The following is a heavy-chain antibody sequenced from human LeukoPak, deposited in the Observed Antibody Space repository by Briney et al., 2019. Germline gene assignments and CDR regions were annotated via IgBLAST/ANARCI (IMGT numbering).Heavy chain of an antibody. CDR2: ISGSGGST. Sequence: GGSLRLSCAASGSTFSSYAMSWVRQAPGKGLEWVSAISGSGGSTYYADSVKGRFTISRDNSKNTLYLQMNSLRAEDTAVYYCAKDQAFYYDSSGYYYWGQGTLVTVSS. V-gene: IGHV3-23*01. CDR1: GSTFSSYA. D-gene: IGHD3-22*01. J-gene: IGHJ4*02. CDR3: AKDQAFYYDSSGYYY.